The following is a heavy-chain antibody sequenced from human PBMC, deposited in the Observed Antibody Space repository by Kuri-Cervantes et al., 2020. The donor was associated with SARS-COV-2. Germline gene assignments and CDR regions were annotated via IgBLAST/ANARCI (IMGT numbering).Heavy chain of an antibody. CDR2: INHSGST. V-gene: IGHV4-34*01. J-gene: IGHJ4*02. D-gene: IGHD3-22*01. CDR1: GGSFSGYY. CDR3: ARDLLHYDSSGYYYDPG. Sequence: SETLSLTCAVYGGSFSGYYWSWIRQPPGKGLEWIGEINHSGSTNYNPSLKSRVTISVDTSKNQFSLKPSSVTAADTAVYYCARDLLHYDSSGYYYDPGWGQGTLVTVSS.